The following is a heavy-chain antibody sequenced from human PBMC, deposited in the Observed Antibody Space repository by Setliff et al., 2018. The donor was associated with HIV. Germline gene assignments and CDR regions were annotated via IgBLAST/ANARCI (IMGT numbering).Heavy chain of an antibody. CDR3: ASEGLWFGDRGYYMDV. CDR2: IGTYNGDT. D-gene: IGHD3-10*01. CDR1: GYTFTSSG. J-gene: IGHJ6*03. Sequence: ASVKVSCKASGYTFTSSGITWVRQAPGQGLEWMGWIGTYNGDTNYAQKFQGRVTMTTDTSTSTAYMERRSLISDDTAVYYCASEGLWFGDRGYYMDVWGTGTAVTVSS. V-gene: IGHV1-18*01.